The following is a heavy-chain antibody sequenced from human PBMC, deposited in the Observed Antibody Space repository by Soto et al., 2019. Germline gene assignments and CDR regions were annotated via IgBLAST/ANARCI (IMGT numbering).Heavy chain of an antibody. CDR3: ARSLPAGSKGYYYGMDV. Sequence: SETLSLTCTVSGGSISSYYWSWIRQPPGKGLEWIGYIYYSGSTNYNPSLKSRVTISVDTSKNQFSLKLSSVTAADTAVYYCARSLPAGSKGYYYGMDVWGQGTTVTVSS. J-gene: IGHJ6*02. V-gene: IGHV4-59*01. CDR1: GGSISSYY. CDR2: IYYSGST.